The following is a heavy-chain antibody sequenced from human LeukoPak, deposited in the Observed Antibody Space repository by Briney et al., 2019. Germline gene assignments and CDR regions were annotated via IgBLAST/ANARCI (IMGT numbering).Heavy chain of an antibody. CDR3: ARGVGYDDTTGTFYGFFDY. D-gene: IGHD3-9*01. V-gene: IGHV1-18*01. J-gene: IGHJ4*02. CDR1: GYTFTSYG. Sequence: GASVKVSCKASGYTFTSYGISWVRQAPGQGLEWMGWISAYNGNTNYAQKLQGRVTMTTDTSTSTAYMELSSLRSEDTAVYYCARGVGYDDTTGTFYGFFDYWGQGTLVIVSS. CDR2: ISAYNGNT.